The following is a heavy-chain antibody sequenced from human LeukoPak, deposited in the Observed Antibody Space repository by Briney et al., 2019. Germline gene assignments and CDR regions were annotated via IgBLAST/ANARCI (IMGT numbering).Heavy chain of an antibody. V-gene: IGHV3-23*01. CDR3: AKAGCTNIVCYLNS. CDR2: IIGSGGSS. Sequence: GGSLRLSCAASGFAFSTYAMSWVRQAPGKGLEWVSGIIGSGGSSYYADSVKGRFTISRDNSKNTLYLQMNSLGAEDTAIYYCAKAGCTNIVCYLNSWGQGTLVTVSS. J-gene: IGHJ4*02. CDR1: GFAFSTYA. D-gene: IGHD2-8*01.